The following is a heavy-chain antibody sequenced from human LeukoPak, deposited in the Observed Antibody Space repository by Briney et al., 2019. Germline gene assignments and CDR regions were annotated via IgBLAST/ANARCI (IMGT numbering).Heavy chain of an antibody. V-gene: IGHV3-11*04. J-gene: IGHJ2*01. CDR3: VREGVSSSWNNWYFDL. Sequence: PGGSLRLSCAASGFTFSDYYMSWIRQAPGKGLEWVSYISSSGSTIYYADSVKGRFTISRDNAKNSLYLQMNSLRAGDTAVYYCVREGVSSSWNNWYFDLWGRGTLVTVSS. CDR2: ISSSGSTI. D-gene: IGHD6-13*01. CDR1: GFTFSDYY.